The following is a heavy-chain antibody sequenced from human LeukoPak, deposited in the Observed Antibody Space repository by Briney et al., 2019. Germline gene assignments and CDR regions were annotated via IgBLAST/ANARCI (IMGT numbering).Heavy chain of an antibody. V-gene: IGHV3-20*04. CDR3: ARAGPDYYYGMDV. Sequence: GGSLRLSCAASGFTFSSYWMSWVRQAPGKGLEWVSGINWNGGSTGYADSVKGRFTISRDNAKNSLYLQMNSLRAEDTALYYCARAGPDYYYGMDVWGQGTTVTVSS. CDR1: GFTFSSYW. CDR2: INWNGGST. J-gene: IGHJ6*02.